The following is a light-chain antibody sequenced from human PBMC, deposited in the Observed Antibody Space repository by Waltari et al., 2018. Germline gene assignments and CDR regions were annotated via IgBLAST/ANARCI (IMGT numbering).Light chain of an antibody. Sequence: QSALTQPDSVSGSPGQSITISCTATSSDVGGFKYVSWYQQYPGKAPKVIIYDVSSQPSGVSDRFSGSKSGNSASLTISGLQAEDEADYYCSAFSSSTTGIFGGGTRVTVL. CDR1: SSDVGGFKY. V-gene: IGLV2-14*01. J-gene: IGLJ2*01. CDR3: SAFSSSTTGI. CDR2: DVS.